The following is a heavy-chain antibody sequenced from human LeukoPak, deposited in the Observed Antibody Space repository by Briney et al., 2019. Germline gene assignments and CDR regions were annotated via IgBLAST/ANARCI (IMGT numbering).Heavy chain of an antibody. CDR3: AMRVQYDDSHYCIFDY. Sequence: PGGSLRLSCAASGLTLSHYVMNWVRQAPGKGLEWVSTIDANAVGTYYADSVKGRFTISRDNSKNTLYLQMSSLSAEDTAVYYCAMRVQYDDSHYCIFDYWVQGTLVTVSS. CDR2: IDANAVGT. D-gene: IGHD3-22*01. CDR1: GLTLSHYV. V-gene: IGHV3-23*01. J-gene: IGHJ4*02.